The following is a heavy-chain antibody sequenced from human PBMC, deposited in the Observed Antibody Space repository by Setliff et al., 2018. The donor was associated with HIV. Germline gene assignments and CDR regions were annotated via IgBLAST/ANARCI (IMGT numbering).Heavy chain of an antibody. CDR2: VNTDGSIK. D-gene: IGHD5-12*01. CDR3: HSGYDTEEQSYFDY. CDR1: GFTFDRYW. Sequence: PGESLRLSCAASGFTFDRYWMHWVRQAPGEGLVWVSRVNTDGSIKTYADSVKDRFTISRDNAKNTLYLQMNSLRAEDTGVYYCHSGYDTEEQSYFDYWGQGTLVTVSS. V-gene: IGHV3-74*01. J-gene: IGHJ4*02.